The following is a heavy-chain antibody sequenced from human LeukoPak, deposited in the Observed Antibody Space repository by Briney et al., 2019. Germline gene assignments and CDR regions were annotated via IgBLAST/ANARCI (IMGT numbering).Heavy chain of an antibody. Sequence: GASVKVSCKASGYTFTGYYMYWVRQAPGQGLEWMGWINPNSGGTSYAQKFQGRVTMTRDTSVSTAYMELSRLRSDDTAVYYCARETYYYGSGSSQVFDYWGPGTLVTVSS. CDR2: INPNSGGT. D-gene: IGHD3-10*01. CDR1: GYTFTGYY. CDR3: ARETYYYGSGSSQVFDY. V-gene: IGHV1-2*02. J-gene: IGHJ4*02.